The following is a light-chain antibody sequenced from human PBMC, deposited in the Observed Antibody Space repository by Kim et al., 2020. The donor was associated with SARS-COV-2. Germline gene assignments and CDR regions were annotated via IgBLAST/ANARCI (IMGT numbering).Light chain of an antibody. CDR3: MQTLQTPLT. CDR1: QSLLQSNGYSY. J-gene: IGKJ4*01. Sequence: DIVMTQSPLSLPVTPGEPASISCRSSQSLLQSNGYSYLDWYVQKPGRTPQLVIYLGSYRASGVPARFSGSGSGTDFTLKISRVEPEDVVVYYCMQTLQTPLTFGGGTKVDIK. V-gene: IGKV2-28*01. CDR2: LGS.